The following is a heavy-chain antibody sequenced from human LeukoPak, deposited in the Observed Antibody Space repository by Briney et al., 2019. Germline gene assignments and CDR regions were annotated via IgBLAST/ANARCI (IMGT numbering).Heavy chain of an antibody. CDR1: GGSISSYY. CDR3: ARGGYDFPYYSDY. Sequence: SETLSLTCTVSGGSISSYYWSWIRQPPGKGLEWIGYIYYSGSTNYNPSLKSRVTISVDTSKNQFSLKLSSVTAADTAVYYCARGGYDFPYYSDYWGQGTLVTVSS. CDR2: IYYSGST. J-gene: IGHJ4*02. D-gene: IGHD3-3*01. V-gene: IGHV4-59*01.